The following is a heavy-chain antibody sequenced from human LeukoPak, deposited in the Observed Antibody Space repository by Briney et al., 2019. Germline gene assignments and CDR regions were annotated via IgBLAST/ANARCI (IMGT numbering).Heavy chain of an antibody. Sequence: PGGSLRLSCAASGFTFSSYAMSWVRQAPGKGLEWVSGISGSGGSTYYADSLKGRFTISRDNSKNTLYLQMNSLRAEDTAVYYCAKDRSDYGDYLDAFDIWGQGTMVTVSS. V-gene: IGHV3-23*01. D-gene: IGHD4-17*01. CDR3: AKDRSDYGDYLDAFDI. CDR2: ISGSGGST. J-gene: IGHJ3*02. CDR1: GFTFSSYA.